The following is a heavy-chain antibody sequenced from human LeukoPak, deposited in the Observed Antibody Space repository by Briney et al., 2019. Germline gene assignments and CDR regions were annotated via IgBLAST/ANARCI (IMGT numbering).Heavy chain of an antibody. CDR1: GGTFSSYA. CDR2: INPSGGST. CDR3: ARGPIIDIAIVPAADEYYYMDV. V-gene: IGHV1-46*01. D-gene: IGHD2-2*01. Sequence: PSASVKVSCKASGGTFSSYAISWVRQAPGQGLEWMGIINPSGGSTSYAQKFQGRVTMTRDTSTSTVYMELRSLRSDDTAVYYCARGPIIDIAIVPAADEYYYMDVWGKGTTVTVSS. J-gene: IGHJ6*03.